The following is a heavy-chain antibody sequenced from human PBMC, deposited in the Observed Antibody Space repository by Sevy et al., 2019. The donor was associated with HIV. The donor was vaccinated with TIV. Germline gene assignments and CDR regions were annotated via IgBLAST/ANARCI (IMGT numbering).Heavy chain of an antibody. Sequence: ASVKVSCKDSGYTFTSYDINWVRQATGQGLEWMGWMNPNSGNTGYPQKFQGRVTMTRNTSISTAYMELSSLRSEDTAVHYCARGRIAAAGTGGGGSYLGYYYYGMDVWGQGTTVTVSS. J-gene: IGHJ6*02. CDR2: MNPNSGNT. D-gene: IGHD6-13*01. CDR1: GYTFTSYD. V-gene: IGHV1-8*01. CDR3: ARGRIAAAGTGGGGSYLGYYYYGMDV.